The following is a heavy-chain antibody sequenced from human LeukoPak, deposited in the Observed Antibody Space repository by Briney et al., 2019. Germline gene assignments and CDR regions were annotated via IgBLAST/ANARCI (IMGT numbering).Heavy chain of an antibody. V-gene: IGHV3-23*01. CDR1: GLTFSDYA. CDR2: ITGGGGGT. J-gene: IGHJ3*01. CDR3: AKDPNGDYVGAFDS. Sequence: GGSLRLSCAASGLTFSDYAMTWVRQAPGKGLEWVSSITGGGGGTSYGDSVKGGFTVYRDNSKNTLYLQMNSLRAEDTAIYYCAKDPNGDYVGAFDSWGQGTLVTVSS. D-gene: IGHD4-17*01.